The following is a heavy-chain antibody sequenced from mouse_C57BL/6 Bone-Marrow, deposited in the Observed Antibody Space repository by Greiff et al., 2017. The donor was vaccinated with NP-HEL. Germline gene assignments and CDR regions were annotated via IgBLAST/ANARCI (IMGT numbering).Heavy chain of an antibody. D-gene: IGHD1-1*01. CDR1: GYTFTDYY. J-gene: IGHJ2*01. CDR3: ARHPYYGSSY. V-gene: IGHV1-19*01. CDR2: INPYNGGT. Sequence: EVQLQESGPVLVKPGASVKMSCKASGYTFTDYYMNWVKQSHGKSLEWIGVINPYNGGTSYNQKFKGKATLTVDKSSSTAYMELNSLTSEDSAVYYCARHPYYGSSYWGQGTTLTVSS.